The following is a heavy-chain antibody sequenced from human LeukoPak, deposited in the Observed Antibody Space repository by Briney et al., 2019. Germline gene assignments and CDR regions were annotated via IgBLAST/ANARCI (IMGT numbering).Heavy chain of an antibody. V-gene: IGHV1-69*04. CDR1: GGTFSSYA. D-gene: IGHD6-19*01. J-gene: IGHJ4*02. CDR2: ISPILGIA. Sequence: SVKVSCKASGGTFSSYAISWVRQAPGQGLEWMGRISPILGIANYAQKFQGRVTITADKSTSTAYMELSSLRSEDTAVYYFARGRRGSGWPTGSFYYWGQGTLVTVSS. CDR3: ARGRRGSGWPTGSFYY.